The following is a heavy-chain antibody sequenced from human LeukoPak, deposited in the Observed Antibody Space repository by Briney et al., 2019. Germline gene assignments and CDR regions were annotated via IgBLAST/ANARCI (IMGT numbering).Heavy chain of an antibody. D-gene: IGHD3-22*01. CDR1: GFTFSNYA. CDR3: ARRYYDTSGYYSLDY. V-gene: IGHV3-23*01. CDR2: ISESGGST. Sequence: GGSLRLACAASGFTFSNYAMSWVRQAPAKGLEWVSIISESGGSTNYADSVKGRFTISRDNSKNTLFLQMNSLRAEDTAVYYCARRYYDTSGYYSLDYWGQGTLVTVSS. J-gene: IGHJ4*02.